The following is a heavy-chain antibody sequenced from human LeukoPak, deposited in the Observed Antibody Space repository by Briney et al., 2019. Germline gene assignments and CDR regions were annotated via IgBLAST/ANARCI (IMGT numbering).Heavy chain of an antibody. Sequence: PSETLSLTCAVYGGSFSAYYWSWVRQPPGKGLEWIGEINHSGSTNYNPSLKSRVTMSVDTSKNQFSLKLSSVTAADTAVYYCAREDTPGRVTTILPDWGQGTLVTVSS. D-gene: IGHD5-12*01. V-gene: IGHV4-34*01. CDR3: AREDTPGRVTTILPD. CDR1: GGSFSAYY. J-gene: IGHJ4*02. CDR2: INHSGST.